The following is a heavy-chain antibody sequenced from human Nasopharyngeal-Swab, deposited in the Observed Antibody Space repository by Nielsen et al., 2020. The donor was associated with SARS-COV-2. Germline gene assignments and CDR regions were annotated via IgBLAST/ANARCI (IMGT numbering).Heavy chain of an antibody. D-gene: IGHD2-21*02. Sequence: GEFLKISCAASGFTFSDYYMSWIRPASGKGLEWVSYISSSGITIYYADSVKGRFTISRDNAKNSLYLQINSLRAEDTAVYYCARPQCRGGGDCHYYFDYWGQGTLVTVSS. V-gene: IGHV3-11*01. CDR2: ISSSGITI. CDR3: ARPQCRGGGDCHYYFDY. CDR1: GFTFSDYY. J-gene: IGHJ4*02.